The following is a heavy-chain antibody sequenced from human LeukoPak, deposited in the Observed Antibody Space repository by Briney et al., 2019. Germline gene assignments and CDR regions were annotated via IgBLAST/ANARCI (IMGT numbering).Heavy chain of an antibody. V-gene: IGHV3-23*01. Sequence: QLGGSLRLSCAASGFTFSSYAMSWVRQAPGKGLEWVSAISGSGGSTYYADSVKGRFTISRDNSKNTLYLQMNSLRAEDTAVYYCAKTFTMVQAPADYFDYWGQGTLVTVSS. CDR3: AKTFTMVQAPADYFDY. J-gene: IGHJ4*02. CDR2: ISGSGGST. CDR1: GFTFSSYA. D-gene: IGHD3-10*01.